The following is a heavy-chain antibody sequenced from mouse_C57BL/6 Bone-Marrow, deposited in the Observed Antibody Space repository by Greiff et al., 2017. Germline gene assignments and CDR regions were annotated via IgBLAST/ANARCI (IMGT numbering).Heavy chain of an antibody. J-gene: IGHJ4*01. CDR1: GFTFSNYW. Sequence: EVKLVESGGGLVQPGGSMQLSCVASGFTFSNYWMNWVRQSPEKGLEWVAQIRLKSDNYATHYAESVKGRFTISRDDSKSSVYLQMNNLRAEDTVIYYCTGSIYYYGSSGYAMDYWGQGSSVTVSS. D-gene: IGHD1-1*01. CDR2: IRLKSDNYAT. CDR3: TGSIYYYGSSGYAMDY. V-gene: IGHV6-3*01.